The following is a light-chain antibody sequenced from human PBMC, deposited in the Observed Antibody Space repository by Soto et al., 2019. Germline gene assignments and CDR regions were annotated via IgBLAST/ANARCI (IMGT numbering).Light chain of an antibody. CDR2: DVS. Sequence: ELVLTQSPGTLSLSPGDRATLSCRASQSVTRDYLGWYQQKPGQAPRLIIYDVSIRATGIPERFSGSGSGTDFTLTISRLEPEDFAVYSCQQYNNWPRTFGQGTKVEIK. CDR1: QSVTRDY. CDR3: QQYNNWPRT. V-gene: IGKV3-20*01. J-gene: IGKJ1*01.